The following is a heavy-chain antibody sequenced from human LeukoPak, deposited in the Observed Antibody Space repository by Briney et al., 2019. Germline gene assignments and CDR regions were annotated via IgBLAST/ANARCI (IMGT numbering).Heavy chain of an antibody. J-gene: IGHJ5*01. CDR3: ASQKVHTVDTAMILLNWFDS. D-gene: IGHD5-18*01. CDR2: IYYSGGT. V-gene: IGHV4-39*01. Sequence: SXTLSLTCTVCGGSISSSSYYWGWIRQPPGKGLEWIESIYYSGGTYYNPSLKSRVTISVDKAKNKFSLKLNSVTAADTAVYYCASQKVHTVDTAMILLNWFDSWGLGTLVTVSS. CDR1: GGSISSSSYY.